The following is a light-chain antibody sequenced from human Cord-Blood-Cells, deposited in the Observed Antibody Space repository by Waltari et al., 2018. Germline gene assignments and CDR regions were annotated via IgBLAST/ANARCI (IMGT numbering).Light chain of an antibody. CDR3: QQSYSTPPLT. CDR2: AAS. CDR1: QSISSY. Sequence: DIQMTQSPSSLSASVGDRVTITCRTSQSISSYLNWYQQKPGKAPKLLIDAASSLQSGVPSRFSGSGSGTDFTRTISSLQPEDFATYYCQQSYSTPPLTFGGGTKVEIK. J-gene: IGKJ4*01. V-gene: IGKV1-39*01.